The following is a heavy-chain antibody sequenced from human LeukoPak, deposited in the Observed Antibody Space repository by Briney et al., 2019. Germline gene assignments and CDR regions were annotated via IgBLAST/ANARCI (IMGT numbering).Heavy chain of an antibody. Sequence: SVKVSCKASGFTFSSSAVQWVRQARGQRLEWIGWIVLGSGNTNYAQKFRERVTITRDVSTSTAYMELSRLRSDDTAVYYCARGSITMIVVASSGAFDIWGQGTMVTVSS. J-gene: IGHJ3*02. CDR1: GFTFSSSA. CDR2: IVLGSGNT. CDR3: ARGSITMIVVASSGAFDI. D-gene: IGHD3-22*01. V-gene: IGHV1-58*01.